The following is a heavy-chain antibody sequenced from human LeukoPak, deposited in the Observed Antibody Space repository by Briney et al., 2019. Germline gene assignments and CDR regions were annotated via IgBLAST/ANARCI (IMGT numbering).Heavy chain of an antibody. CDR2: ISPTGSHT. Sequence: GGSLRLSCGASAFIFENYAMSWVRQAPGKGLEWVSTISPTGSHTFYSDSVKGRYDISRDNSKNTLYLQMNSLRAEDTAVYYCVRDRPGDGFNSDWGQGTLVTVSS. CDR1: AFIFENYA. J-gene: IGHJ4*02. D-gene: IGHD2-21*01. V-gene: IGHV3-23*01. CDR3: VRDRPGDGFNSD.